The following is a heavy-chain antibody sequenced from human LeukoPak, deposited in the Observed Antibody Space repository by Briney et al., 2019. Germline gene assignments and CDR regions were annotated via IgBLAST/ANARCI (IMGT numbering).Heavy chain of an antibody. J-gene: IGHJ4*02. CDR3: AKARYSIRYSGSYSIDY. V-gene: IGHV3-23*01. Sequence: PGGSLRLSCAASGFTFSSYAMSWVRQAPGKGLEWVSAISGSGGSTYYADSVKGRFTISRDNSKNTLYLQMNSLRAEDTAVYYCAKARYSIRYSGSYSIDYWGQGTLVTVSS. D-gene: IGHD1-26*01. CDR1: GFTFSSYA. CDR2: ISGSGGST.